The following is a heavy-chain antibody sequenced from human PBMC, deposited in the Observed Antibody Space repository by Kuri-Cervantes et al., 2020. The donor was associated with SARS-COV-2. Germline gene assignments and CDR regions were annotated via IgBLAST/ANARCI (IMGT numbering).Heavy chain of an antibody. CDR1: GFTFSSYG. V-gene: IGHV3-30*02. J-gene: IGHJ4*02. D-gene: IGHD2-2*01. CDR3: AKDLDCSSTSCYDRSPHFGY. Sequence: GESLKSSCAASGFTFSSYGMHWVRRAPGRGLEWVAFIRYDGSNKYYADSVKGRFTISRDNSKNTLYLQMNSLRAEDTAVYYCAKDLDCSSTSCYDRSPHFGYWGQGTLVTVSS. CDR2: IRYDGSNK.